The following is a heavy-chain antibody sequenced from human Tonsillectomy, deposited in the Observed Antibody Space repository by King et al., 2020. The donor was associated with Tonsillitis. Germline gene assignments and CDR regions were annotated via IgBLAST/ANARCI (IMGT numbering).Heavy chain of an antibody. J-gene: IGHJ4*02. CDR2: IKQDGSET. Sequence: VQLVESGGGLVQPGGSLRLSCAASGFTFSSYWMSWVRQAPGKGLEWVANIKQDGSETYYVDSVKGRLTISRDNAKNSLYLQMNSLRAEDTAVYYCARDAAGTMIVVVPHGLRYWGQGTLVTVSS. CDR3: ARDAAGTMIVVVPHGLRY. D-gene: IGHD3-22*01. CDR1: GFTFSSYW. V-gene: IGHV3-7*01.